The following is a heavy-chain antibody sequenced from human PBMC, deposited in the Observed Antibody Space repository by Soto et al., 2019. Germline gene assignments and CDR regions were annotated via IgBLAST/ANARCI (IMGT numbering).Heavy chain of an antibody. V-gene: IGHV1-69*08. CDR2: IIPILGIA. J-gene: IGHJ3*02. CDR1: GGTFSSYT. Sequence: QVQLVQSGAEVKKPGSSVKVSCKASGGTFSSYTISWVRQAPGQGLEWMGRIIPILGIANYAQKFQGRVTITADKSTSTAYMELSSLRSEDTAVYYCAIDLPGGGNSFGDAFDIWGQGTMVPVSS. CDR3: AIDLPGGGNSFGDAFDI. D-gene: IGHD2-21*02.